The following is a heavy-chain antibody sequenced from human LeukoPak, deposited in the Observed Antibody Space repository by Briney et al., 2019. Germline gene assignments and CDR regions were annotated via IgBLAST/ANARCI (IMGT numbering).Heavy chain of an antibody. CDR1: GFTFSSYW. CDR3: AREHTELSVFDY. V-gene: IGHV3-7*01. D-gene: IGHD1-26*01. Sequence: GGSLRLFCAASGFTFSSYWMSWDRQAPGKGLEWVANIKQDGSEKYYVDSVEGRFTISRDNAKNSLYLQMNSLRAEDTAVYYCAREHTELSVFDYWGQGTLVTVSS. CDR2: IKQDGSEK. J-gene: IGHJ4*02.